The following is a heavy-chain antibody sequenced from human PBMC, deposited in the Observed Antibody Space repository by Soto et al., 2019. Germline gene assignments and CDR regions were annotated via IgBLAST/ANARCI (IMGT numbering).Heavy chain of an antibody. D-gene: IGHD3-10*01. V-gene: IGHV3-30*18. J-gene: IGHJ4*02. CDR3: AKIPWFGESWSHSPFDY. CDR2: ISFDGYNK. Sequence: QVQLVESGGGVVQPGRSLRLSCAASGFTFSNYGMNWVRQAPGKGLEWVAVISFDGYNKYYADSVKGRFTISRDNSKDTLYLQMNSLRAEDTAVYYCAKIPWFGESWSHSPFDYWGQGTLVTVSS. CDR1: GFTFSNYG.